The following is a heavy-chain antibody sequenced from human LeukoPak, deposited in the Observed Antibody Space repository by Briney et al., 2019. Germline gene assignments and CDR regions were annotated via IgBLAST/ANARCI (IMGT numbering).Heavy chain of an antibody. CDR3: ARSMHITMVRGVIINPSYYFDY. D-gene: IGHD3-10*01. V-gene: IGHV4-4*07. Sequence: SETLSLTCTVFAGFISSYYWGWIRQPAGKGLEWIGRIYTSGSTNYNPSLKSRVTMSVDTSKNQFSLKLSSVTAADTAVYYCARSMHITMVRGVIINPSYYFDYWGQGTLVTVSS. CDR1: AGFISSYY. J-gene: IGHJ4*02. CDR2: IYTSGST.